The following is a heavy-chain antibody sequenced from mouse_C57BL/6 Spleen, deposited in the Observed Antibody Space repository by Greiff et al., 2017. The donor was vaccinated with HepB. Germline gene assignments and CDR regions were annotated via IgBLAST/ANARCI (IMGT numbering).Heavy chain of an antibody. CDR1: GFTFSSYA. J-gene: IGHJ2*01. V-gene: IGHV5-4*01. CDR2: ISDGGSYT. CDR3: ARDGAEYDGTGYYFDY. D-gene: IGHD2-14*01. Sequence: EVKLVESGGGLVKPGGSLKLSCAASGFTFSSYAMSWVRQTPEKRLEWVATISDGGSYTYYPDNVKGRFTISRDNAKNNLYLQMGHLKSEDTAMYYCARDGAEYDGTGYYFDYWGQGTTLTVSS.